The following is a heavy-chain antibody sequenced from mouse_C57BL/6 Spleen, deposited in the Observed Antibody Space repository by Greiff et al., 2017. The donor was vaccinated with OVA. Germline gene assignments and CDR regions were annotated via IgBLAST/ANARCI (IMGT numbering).Heavy chain of an antibody. Sequence: QVQLQQPGAELVRPGASVKLSCKASGYTFTSYWMHWVKQRPGQGLEWIGMIHPNSGSTNYNEKFKSKATLTVDKSSSTAYMQLSSLTSEDSAVYYGARSGGLLGYYAMDYWGQGTSVTVSS. V-gene: IGHV1-64*01. J-gene: IGHJ4*01. CDR3: ARSGGLLGYYAMDY. CDR2: IHPNSGST. CDR1: GYTFTSYW. D-gene: IGHD2-3*01.